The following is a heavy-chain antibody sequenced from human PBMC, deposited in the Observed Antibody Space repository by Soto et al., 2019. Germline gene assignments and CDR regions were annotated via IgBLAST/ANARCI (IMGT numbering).Heavy chain of an antibody. CDR1: GGSISSSSYY. Sequence: LSLTCTVSGGSISSSSYYWGWIRQPPGKGLEWIGSIYYSGSTYYNPSLKSRVTISVDTSKNQFSLKLSSVTAADTAVYYCAKKPGIAAAAFDYWGQGTLVTVSS. CDR3: AKKPGIAAAAFDY. CDR2: IYYSGST. J-gene: IGHJ4*02. V-gene: IGHV4-39*01. D-gene: IGHD6-13*01.